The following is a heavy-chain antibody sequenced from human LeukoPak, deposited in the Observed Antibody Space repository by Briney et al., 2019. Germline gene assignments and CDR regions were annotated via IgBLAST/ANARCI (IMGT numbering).Heavy chain of an antibody. CDR3: AKDPAPDYDSSGYIDY. CDR1: GFTFSSYA. Sequence: PGGSLRLSCAASGFTFSSYAMSWVRQAPGKGLEWVSAISGSGGSTYYADSVKGRFTISRDNSKNTLYLQMNSLRAEDTAVYYCAKDPAPDYDSSGYIDYWGQGTLVTVSS. D-gene: IGHD3-22*01. J-gene: IGHJ4*02. V-gene: IGHV3-23*01. CDR2: ISGSGGST.